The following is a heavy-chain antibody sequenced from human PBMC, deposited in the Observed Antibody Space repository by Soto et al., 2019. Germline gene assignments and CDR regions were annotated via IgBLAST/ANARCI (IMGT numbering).Heavy chain of an antibody. Sequence: QVQLQQWGAGLLKPSETLSLTCTVSGVSISNNYWSWIRQPPGKGLEWIGYIYYNGNTNYNPSLKSRVTMSVDTSRNQISLKLTTVTAADTAVYYCTRANWYSEYWGQGTLVTVSS. V-gene: IGHV4-59*01. D-gene: IGHD7-27*01. CDR1: GVSISNNY. CDR3: TRANWYSEY. CDR2: IYYNGNT. J-gene: IGHJ4*02.